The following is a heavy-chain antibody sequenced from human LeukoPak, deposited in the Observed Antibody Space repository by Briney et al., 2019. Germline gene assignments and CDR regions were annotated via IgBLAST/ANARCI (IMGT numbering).Heavy chain of an antibody. J-gene: IGHJ4*02. V-gene: IGHV3-21*01. CDR1: GFTFSSYS. Sequence: AGSLRLSCAASGFTFSSYSMNWVRQAPGKGLEWVSFISSSSSSIYYADSVKGRFIISRDNAKNSLYLQMNSLRVEDAAVYYCARYADYQLLIDYWGQGTLVTVSS. CDR3: ARYADYQLLIDY. D-gene: IGHD2-2*01. CDR2: ISSSSSSI.